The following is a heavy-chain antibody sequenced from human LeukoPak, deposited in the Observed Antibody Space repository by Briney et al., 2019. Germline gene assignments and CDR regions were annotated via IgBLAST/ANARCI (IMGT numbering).Heavy chain of an antibody. CDR1: GFTFSNAW. V-gene: IGHV3-15*01. Sequence: PGGSLRLSCAASGFTFSNAWMSWVRQAPGKGLEWVGRIKSKTDGGTTDYAAPVKGRFTISRDDSKNTLYLQMNSLKTEDTAVYYCTTSLDYYDSGYFDYWGQGTLVTVSS. CDR2: IKSKTDGGTT. D-gene: IGHD3-22*01. CDR3: TTSLDYYDSGYFDY. J-gene: IGHJ4*02.